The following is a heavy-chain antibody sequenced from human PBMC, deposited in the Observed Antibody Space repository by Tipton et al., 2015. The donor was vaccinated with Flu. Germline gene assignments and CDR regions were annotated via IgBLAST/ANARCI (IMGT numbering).Heavy chain of an antibody. J-gene: IGHJ4*02. V-gene: IGHV3-48*03. CDR2: ISSSGSTI. CDR3: AKDYQAVTFLPLDY. Sequence: SLRLSCAASGFTFSSYEMNWVRQAPGKGLEWLSYISSSGSTISYADSVRGRFTISRDNAKNSLYLQMNSLRAEDTALYYCAKDYQAVTFLPLDYWGQGTLVTVSS. CDR1: GFTFSSYE. D-gene: IGHD4-17*01.